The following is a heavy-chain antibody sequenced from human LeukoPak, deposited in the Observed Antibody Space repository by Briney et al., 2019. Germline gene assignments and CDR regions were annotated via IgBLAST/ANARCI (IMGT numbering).Heavy chain of an antibody. CDR2: IKQDGSEK. J-gene: IGHJ4*02. CDR3: ARSGLAARRLQYYFDY. Sequence: PGGSLRLSCAASGFTFSSYWMSWVRQAPGRGLEWVANIKQDGSEKYYVDSVKGRFTISRDNAKNSLYLQMNSLRAEDTAVYYCARSGLAARRLQYYFDYWGQGTLVTVSS. D-gene: IGHD6-6*01. V-gene: IGHV3-7*01. CDR1: GFTFSSYW.